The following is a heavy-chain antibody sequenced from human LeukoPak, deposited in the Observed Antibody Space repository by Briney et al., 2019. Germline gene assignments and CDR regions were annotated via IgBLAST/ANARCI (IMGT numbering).Heavy chain of an antibody. J-gene: IGHJ3*02. CDR1: GYTFTGYY. CDR3: ARERVVVVHDAFDI. Sequence: ASVKVSCKASGYTFTGYYMHWVRQAPGQGLEWMGRINPNSGGTNHAQKFQGRVTMTRDTSISTAYMELSRLRSDDTAVYYCARERVVVVHDAFDIWGQGTMVTVSS. D-gene: IGHD2-21*01. CDR2: INPNSGGT. V-gene: IGHV1-2*06.